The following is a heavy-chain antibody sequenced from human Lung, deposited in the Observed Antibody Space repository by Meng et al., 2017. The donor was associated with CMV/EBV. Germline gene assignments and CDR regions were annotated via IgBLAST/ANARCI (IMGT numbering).Heavy chain of an antibody. CDR1: GCSIRSSGYY. Sequence: ESGTGPVGPSETLSLTWHVSGCSIRSSGYYWGWIRQPPGKGLEWIGSIHYRGSTYYNPSLKGRVTISVDTSKNQFSLKVNSVTAADTAVYYCGREALSIAVASTDHWGQGTLVTVSS. CDR3: GREALSIAVASTDH. J-gene: IGHJ4*02. CDR2: IHYRGST. V-gene: IGHV4-39*07. D-gene: IGHD6-19*01.